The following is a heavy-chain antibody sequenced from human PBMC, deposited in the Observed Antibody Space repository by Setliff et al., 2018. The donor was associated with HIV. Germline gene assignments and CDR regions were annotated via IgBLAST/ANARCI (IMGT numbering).Heavy chain of an antibody. CDR1: GLTFSTSA. Sequence: GESLKISCVVSGLTFSTSARSWVRQGPGKGLHWVAGISRSGVSTHYADPVKGRFSISRDNSKNTLLLQMNSLRVEDTALYYCVKGGDYNRRGFFDSWGLGTLVTVSS. CDR2: ISRSGVST. CDR3: VKGGDYNRRGFFDS. D-gene: IGHD4-4*01. J-gene: IGHJ4*02. V-gene: IGHV3-23*01.